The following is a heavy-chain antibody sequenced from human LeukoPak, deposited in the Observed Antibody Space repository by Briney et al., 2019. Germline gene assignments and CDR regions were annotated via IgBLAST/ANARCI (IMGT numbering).Heavy chain of an antibody. CDR3: ARGFPPLDY. CDR1: GYTFSAYY. V-gene: IGHV1-46*01. CDR2: INPSGGST. J-gene: IGHJ4*02. Sequence: GASVKVSCKSSGYTFSAYYIHWVRQAPGQGLEWMGFINPSGGSTSCAQKFQGRVTMTRDRSTNTVYMELSSLRSEDTAVYYCARGFPPLDYWGQGALVTVSS.